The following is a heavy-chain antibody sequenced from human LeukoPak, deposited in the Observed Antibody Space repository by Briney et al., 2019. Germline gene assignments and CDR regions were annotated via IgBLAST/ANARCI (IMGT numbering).Heavy chain of an antibody. CDR3: ARATIFGVVSLDY. D-gene: IGHD3-3*01. CDR2: IWYDGSNK. CDR1: GFTFSSYG. V-gene: IGHV3-33*01. Sequence: GGSLRLSCAASGFTFSSYGMHWVRQAPGKGLEWVAVIWYDGSNKYYAYSVKGRFTISRDNSKSTLYLQMNSLRAEDTAVYYCARATIFGVVSLDYWGQGTLVTVSS. J-gene: IGHJ4*02.